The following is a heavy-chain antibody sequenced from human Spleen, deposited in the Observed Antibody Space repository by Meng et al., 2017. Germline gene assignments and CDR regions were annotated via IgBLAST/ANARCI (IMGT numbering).Heavy chain of an antibody. CDR3: ANTASGNHYPDVFDI. Sequence: ASVKVSCKASGYTFTAYYIHWVRQAPGQGLEWVGRINPNGGGTDSALKFQGRVTMTRDTSISTAYMELNSLRAEDTAVYYCANTASGNHYPDVFDIWGQGTVVTVSS. CDR2: INPNGGGT. J-gene: IGHJ3*02. CDR1: GYTFTAYY. D-gene: IGHD3-10*01. V-gene: IGHV1-2*06.